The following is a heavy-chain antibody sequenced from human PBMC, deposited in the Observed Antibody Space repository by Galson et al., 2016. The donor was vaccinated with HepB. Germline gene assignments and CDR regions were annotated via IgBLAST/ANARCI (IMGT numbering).Heavy chain of an antibody. CDR1: DFTVSTNY. V-gene: IGHV3-53*01. CDR2: IFSNGAT. J-gene: IGHJ4*02. D-gene: IGHD3-22*01. Sequence: SLRLSCAASDFTVSTNYMSWVRQAPGKGLEWVSLIFSNGATTYAGSVRGRFTISRDISRNIVFLQMKSLRPEDTAVYYCARGVADSTGYWAFDLWGQGTLATVSS. CDR3: ARGVADSTGYWAFDL.